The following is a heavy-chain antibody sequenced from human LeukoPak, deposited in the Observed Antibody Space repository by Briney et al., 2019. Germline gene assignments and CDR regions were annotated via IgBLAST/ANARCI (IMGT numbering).Heavy chain of an antibody. Sequence: PGGSLRLSCAAPGFTFSSYAMSWVRQAPGKGLEWVSAISGSGGSTYYADSVKGRFTISRDNSKNTLYLQMNSLRAEDTAVYYCAKDPTYSGSYYWDYWGQGTLVTVSS. J-gene: IGHJ4*02. CDR2: ISGSGGST. D-gene: IGHD1-26*01. V-gene: IGHV3-23*01. CDR1: GFTFSSYA. CDR3: AKDPTYSGSYYWDY.